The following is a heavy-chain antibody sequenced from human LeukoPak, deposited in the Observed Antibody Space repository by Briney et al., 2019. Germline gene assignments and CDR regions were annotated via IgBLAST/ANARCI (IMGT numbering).Heavy chain of an antibody. D-gene: IGHD3-22*01. V-gene: IGHV1-18*01. Sequence: ASVKVSCKASGYTFTSYGISWVRQAPGQGLEWMGWISAYNGNTNYAQKLQGRVTMTTDTSMSTAYMELRSLRSDDTAVYYCARAGYYDSSGYFPRDWYFDLWGRGTLVTVSS. CDR2: ISAYNGNT. CDR3: ARAGYYDSSGYFPRDWYFDL. J-gene: IGHJ2*01. CDR1: GYTFTSYG.